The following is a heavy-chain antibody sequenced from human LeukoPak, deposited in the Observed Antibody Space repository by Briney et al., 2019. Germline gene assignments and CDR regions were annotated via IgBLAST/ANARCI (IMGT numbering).Heavy chain of an antibody. CDR2: MNPNSGNT. D-gene: IGHD2-15*01. V-gene: IGHV1-8*01. Sequence: ASVKVSCKASGYTFTSYDINWVRQATGQGLEWMGWMNPNSGNTGYAQKYQGRVTMTRNTSISPAYVELSGLRSEDTAVYYCAREPRAANYYYYYYMDVWGKGTTVTVSS. CDR1: GYTFTSYD. CDR3: AREPRAANYYYYYYMDV. J-gene: IGHJ6*03.